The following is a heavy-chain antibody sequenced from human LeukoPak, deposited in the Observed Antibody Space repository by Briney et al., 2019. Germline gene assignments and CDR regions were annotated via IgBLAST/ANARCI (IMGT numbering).Heavy chain of an antibody. V-gene: IGHV3-9*01. CDR1: GFTFDDYA. D-gene: IGHD6-13*01. Sequence: GGSLRLSCAASGFTFDDYAMHWVRQAPGKGLEWVSGISGNSGSIGYADSVKGRFTISRDNAKNSLYLQMNSLRAEDTALYYCAKGGDSSSWYPIDYWGQGTLVTVSS. CDR2: ISGNSGSI. J-gene: IGHJ4*02. CDR3: AKGGDSSSWYPIDY.